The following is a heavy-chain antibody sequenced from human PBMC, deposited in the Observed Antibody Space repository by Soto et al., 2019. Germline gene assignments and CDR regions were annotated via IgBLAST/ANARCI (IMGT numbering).Heavy chain of an antibody. J-gene: IGHJ5*02. D-gene: IGHD2-2*01. V-gene: IGHV1-2*04. CDR2: INPNSGGT. CDR1: GYTFTGYY. CDR3: ARGLGYCSSTSCPTEKPINWFDP. Sequence: QVQLVQSGAEVKKPGASVKVSCKASGYTFTGYYMHWVRQAPGQGLEWMGWINPNSGGTNYAQKFQGWVTMPRDTSISTAYMELSRLRSDDTAVYYCARGLGYCSSTSCPTEKPINWFDPWGQGTLVTVSS.